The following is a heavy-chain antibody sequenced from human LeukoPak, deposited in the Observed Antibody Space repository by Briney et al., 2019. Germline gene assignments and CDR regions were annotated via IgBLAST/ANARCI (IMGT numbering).Heavy chain of an antibody. V-gene: IGHV3-30*02. CDR1: GFTFSSYG. CDR2: IRYDGSNK. D-gene: IGHD1-26*01. CDR3: ARDPYSGGYGDYYYYYMDL. Sequence: GGSLRLSCAASGFTFSSYGMHWVRQAPGKGLEWVACIRYDGSNKYYADSLKGRFTISRDNAKNSLYLQMNSLRAEDTAVYYCARDPYSGGYGDYYYYYMDLWGQGTTVTISS. J-gene: IGHJ6*03.